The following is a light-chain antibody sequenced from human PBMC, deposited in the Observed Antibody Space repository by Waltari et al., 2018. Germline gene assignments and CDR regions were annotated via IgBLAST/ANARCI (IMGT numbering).Light chain of an antibody. CDR2: DAS. CDR1: QSIRGN. V-gene: IGKV1-39*01. J-gene: IGKJ4*01. Sequence: DIQMTQSPSSLSASVGDRVIITCRASQSIRGNFNWYQQKAGKPPKSLIHDASTVQSGVPSRFSGRGSGTEYTRTISGLQVDDFATYYCQQDYTVPLTFGGGSKVE. CDR3: QQDYTVPLT.